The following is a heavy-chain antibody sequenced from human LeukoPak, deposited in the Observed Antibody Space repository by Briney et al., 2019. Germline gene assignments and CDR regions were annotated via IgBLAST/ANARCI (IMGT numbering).Heavy chain of an antibody. CDR2: IYYSGST. Sequence: PSETLSLTCTVSGGSINSGGYYWSWIRQHPGKGLEWIGYIYYSGSTYYNPSLKSRGTISVDTSKNQFSLKLRPVTAADTAVYYCARAYSSSFDYWGQGTLVTVSS. CDR1: GGSINSGGYY. CDR3: ARAYSSSFDY. V-gene: IGHV4-31*03. D-gene: IGHD6-6*01. J-gene: IGHJ4*02.